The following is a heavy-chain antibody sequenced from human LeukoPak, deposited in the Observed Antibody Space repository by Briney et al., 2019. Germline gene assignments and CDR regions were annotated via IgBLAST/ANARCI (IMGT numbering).Heavy chain of an antibody. CDR3: TTSGGNIVAAV. CDR1: GFTFGNTW. D-gene: IGHD6-13*01. V-gene: IGHV3-15*01. Sequence: PGGSLRLSCAASGFTFGNTWMSWVRQAPGKGLEWVGRIKSKIDGGSADYAAPVKGRFTISRDDSKGTLYLQMNSLKTEDTAVYYCTTSGGNIVAAVWGQGTLVTVSS. J-gene: IGHJ4*02. CDR2: IKSKIDGGSA.